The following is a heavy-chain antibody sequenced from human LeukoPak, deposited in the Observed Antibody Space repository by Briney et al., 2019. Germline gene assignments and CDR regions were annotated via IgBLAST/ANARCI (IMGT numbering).Heavy chain of an antibody. J-gene: IGHJ3*02. D-gene: IGHD3-22*01. V-gene: IGHV1-8*01. CDR2: MNPNSANT. CDR3: ARNLPTGHYDSSGYYYDPGAFDI. CDR1: AYTFTIYD. Sequence: ASVTVSFNSSAYTFTIYDINMMRQATGQGLDLMWCMNPNSANTGYAQKFQGRVTMTRNTSISTAYMEMSSLRSEDTAVYYCARNLPTGHYDSSGYYYDPGAFDIWGQGTMVTVSS.